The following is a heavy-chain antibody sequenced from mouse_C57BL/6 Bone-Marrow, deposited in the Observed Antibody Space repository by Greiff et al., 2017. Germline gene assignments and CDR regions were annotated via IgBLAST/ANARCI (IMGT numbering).Heavy chain of an antibody. D-gene: IGHD1-1*01. V-gene: IGHV1-81*01. J-gene: IGHJ2*01. CDR3: ARHLIYYYGSSLYYFDY. CDR1: GYTFTSYG. Sequence: QVQLQQSGAELARPGASVKLSCKASGYTFTSYGISWVKQRTGQGLEWIGEIYPRSGNTYYNEKFKGKATLTADKSSSTAYMELRSLTSEDSAVYFWARHLIYYYGSSLYYFDYWGQGTTLTVSS. CDR2: IYPRSGNT.